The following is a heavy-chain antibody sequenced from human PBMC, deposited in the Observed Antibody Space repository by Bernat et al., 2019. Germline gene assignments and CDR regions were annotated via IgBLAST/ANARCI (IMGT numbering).Heavy chain of an antibody. CDR3: TTQSTTLDY. CDR1: DFTFSKTW. D-gene: IGHD1-1*01. CDR2: IKSKSDGETT. V-gene: IGHV3-15*07. J-gene: IGHJ4*02. Sequence: EVQLVESGGGLVKPGGSLRLSCAVSDFTFSKTWMHWVRQAPGKGLGWVGRIKSKSDGETTDYAAPVKGRFTISRDDSKNTLYLQMNSLKTEDTAVYYCTTQSTTLDYWGQGTLVTVSP.